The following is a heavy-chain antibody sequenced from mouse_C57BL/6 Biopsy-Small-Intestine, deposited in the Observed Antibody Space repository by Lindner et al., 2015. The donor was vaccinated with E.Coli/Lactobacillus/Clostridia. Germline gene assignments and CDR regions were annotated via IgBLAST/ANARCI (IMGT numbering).Heavy chain of an antibody. CDR2: IHPRDGSA. V-gene: IGHV1-78*01. Sequence: VQLQESGAELVKPGASVQISCKVSGYTFTDHIIHWMKQRPEQGLEWIGYIHPRDGSADYNEKFKDKATLTAAKSSSTAYMQLNSLTSEDSAVYFCARDGSIYGRFAYWGQGTLVTVSA. CDR3: ARDGSIYGRFAY. J-gene: IGHJ3*01. CDR1: GYTFTDHI. D-gene: IGHD1-1*01.